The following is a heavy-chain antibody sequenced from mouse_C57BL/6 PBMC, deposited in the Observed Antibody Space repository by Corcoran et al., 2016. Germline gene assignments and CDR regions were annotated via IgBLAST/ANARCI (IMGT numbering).Heavy chain of an antibody. V-gene: IGHV9-3*01. Sequence: QIQLVQSGPELKKPGETVKISCKASGYTFTTYGMSWVKQAPGKGLKWMGWINTYSGVPTYADDFKGRFAFSLETSASTAYLQINNLKNEDTATYFGARVLTAQATGYAMDYWGQGTSVTVSS. D-gene: IGHD3-2*02. CDR2: INTYSGVP. CDR3: ARVLTAQATGYAMDY. CDR1: GYTFTTYG. J-gene: IGHJ4*01.